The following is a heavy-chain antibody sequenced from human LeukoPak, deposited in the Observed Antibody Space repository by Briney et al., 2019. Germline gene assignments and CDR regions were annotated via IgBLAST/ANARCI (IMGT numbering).Heavy chain of an antibody. J-gene: IGHJ3*01. CDR2: TYYRSKWNN. CDR3: ARGRYSGFDL. V-gene: IGHV6-1*01. Sequence: SQTLSLTCAISGDSVSTNSVAWNWIRQSPSRGLEWLGRTYYRSKWNNDYVVSVKSRITINPDTSKNQFSLQLNSLSPDDTALYYCARGRYSGFDLWGQGTMVTVSS. D-gene: IGHD2-15*01. CDR1: GDSVSTNSVA.